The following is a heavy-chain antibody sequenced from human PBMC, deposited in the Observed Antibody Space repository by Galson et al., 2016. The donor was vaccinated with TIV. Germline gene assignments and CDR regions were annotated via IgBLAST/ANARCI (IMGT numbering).Heavy chain of an antibody. V-gene: IGHV1-3*01. CDR3: ARPPYCGGDCYKYDY. CDR2: INAGNGNS. J-gene: IGHJ4*02. D-gene: IGHD2-21*02. Sequence: SVKVSCKASGYTFSIYAMHWVRQAPGRSLEWMGWINAGNGNSKYSQKFQGRVTITRDTSASTAYMELSSLRSEDTAVYYCARPPYCGGDCYKYDYWGQGNRVTVSS. CDR1: GYTFSIYA.